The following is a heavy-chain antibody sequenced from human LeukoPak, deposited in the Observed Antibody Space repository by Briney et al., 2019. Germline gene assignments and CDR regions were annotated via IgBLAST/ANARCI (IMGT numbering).Heavy chain of an antibody. D-gene: IGHD5-18*01. V-gene: IGHV4-39*01. CDR2: IYYSGST. CDR3: ARLGIQLWPFDY. CDR1: GGSISSSSYY. Sequence: SETLSLTCTVSGGSISSSSYYWGWLRQPPGKGLEWIGSIYYSGSTYYNPSLKGRVTISVDTSKNQFSLKLSSVTAADTAVYYCARLGIQLWPFDYWGQGTLVTVSS. J-gene: IGHJ4*02.